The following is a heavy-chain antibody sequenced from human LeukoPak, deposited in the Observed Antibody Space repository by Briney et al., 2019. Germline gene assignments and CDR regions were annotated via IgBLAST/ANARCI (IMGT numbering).Heavy chain of an antibody. CDR3: AINDDYGDYPIDY. CDR2: ISSSGSTI. Sequence: PGGSLRLSCAASGVTFSSYEMNWVRQAPGKGLEWVSYISSSGSTIYYADSVKGRFTISRDNAKNSLYLQMNSLRAEDTAVYYCAINDDYGDYPIDYWGQGTLVTVSS. D-gene: IGHD4-17*01. CDR1: GVTFSSYE. J-gene: IGHJ4*02. V-gene: IGHV3-48*03.